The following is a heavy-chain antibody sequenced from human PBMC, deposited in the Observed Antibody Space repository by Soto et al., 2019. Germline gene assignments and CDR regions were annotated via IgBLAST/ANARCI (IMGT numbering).Heavy chain of an antibody. J-gene: IGHJ4*02. D-gene: IGHD3-9*01. Sequence: EVQLVESGGGLVQPGGSLRLSCAASGFTFSSYSMTWVRQAPGKGLEWVSYISSSSGSIFYADSVKGRFTISRDNAKNSLYLQMNSLRAEDTAVYFCASNDILTGFDHWGQGTPVTVSP. CDR3: ASNDILTGFDH. CDR1: GFTFSSYS. V-gene: IGHV3-48*01. CDR2: ISSSSGSI.